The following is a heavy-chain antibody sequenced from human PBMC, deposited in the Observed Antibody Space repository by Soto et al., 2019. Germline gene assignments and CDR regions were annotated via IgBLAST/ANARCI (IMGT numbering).Heavy chain of an antibody. CDR1: GASISSSNW. D-gene: IGHD3-3*02. J-gene: IGHJ5*02. Sequence: QVQLQESGPGLVKPSETLSLTCAVSGASISSSNWQSWVRQPPGKGLEWIGEIHHSGRSNFNPSLKGRVTISVDKSRNQFSLILTSVTAADTAVYYCARHGIYWFDTWGQGTLVTVSS. CDR2: IHHSGRS. V-gene: IGHV4-4*02. CDR3: ARHGIYWFDT.